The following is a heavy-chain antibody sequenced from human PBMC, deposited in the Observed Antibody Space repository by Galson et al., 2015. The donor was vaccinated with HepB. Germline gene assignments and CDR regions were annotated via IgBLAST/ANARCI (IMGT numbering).Heavy chain of an antibody. Sequence: SLRLSCAASKFTFSAYSMNWVRQAPGKGLEWVSSISRGNSFIYYADSVKGRFTISRVNAKKSLYLQMNSLRAEDTAVYYCARDLIAAGLDYYAMDVWGQGTTVTVSS. D-gene: IGHD6-13*01. J-gene: IGHJ6*02. CDR2: ISRGNSFI. CDR3: ARDLIAAGLDYYAMDV. CDR1: KFTFSAYS. V-gene: IGHV3-21*01.